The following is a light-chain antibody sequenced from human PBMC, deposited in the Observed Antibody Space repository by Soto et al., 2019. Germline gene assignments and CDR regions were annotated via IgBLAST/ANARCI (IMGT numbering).Light chain of an antibody. CDR3: QQYGSSPWT. Sequence: EIVLTQSPGTLSLSPGERATLSCRDSQSVSSSYLAWYQQKPGQAPRPLIYGASSRAIGIPDRFSGSGSGTAFTLPISRLEPEDFAVYYCQQYGSSPWTFGQGTKVAIK. V-gene: IGKV3-20*01. J-gene: IGKJ1*01. CDR2: GAS. CDR1: QSVSSSY.